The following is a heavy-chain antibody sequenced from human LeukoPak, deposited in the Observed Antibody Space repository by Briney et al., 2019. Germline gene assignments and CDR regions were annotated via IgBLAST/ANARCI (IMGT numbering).Heavy chain of an antibody. Sequence: GSLRLSCAVSGFIVSSDYMSWIRQPPGKGLEWIGEINHSGSTNYNPSLKSRVTISVDTSKNQFSLKLSSVTAADTAVYYCARGQLWSPYFDYWGQGTLVTVSS. V-gene: IGHV4-34*01. CDR1: GFIVSSDY. J-gene: IGHJ4*02. D-gene: IGHD5-18*01. CDR3: ARGQLWSPYFDY. CDR2: INHSGST.